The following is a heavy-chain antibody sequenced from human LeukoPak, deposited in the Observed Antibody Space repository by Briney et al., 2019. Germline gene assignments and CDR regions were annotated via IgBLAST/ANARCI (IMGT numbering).Heavy chain of an antibody. CDR2: IYSDTNT. CDR1: GFTVSTNH. V-gene: IGHV3-53*01. D-gene: IGHD2-21*02. J-gene: IGHJ6*04. CDR3: ARDREVVTAKAQMDV. Sequence: GGSLRLSCEVSGFTVSTNHMSWVRQAPGKGREWVSVIYSDTNTYYADSVKGRFTISRDNSKNTVFLQMNSLRAEDTAVYYCARDREVVTAKAQMDVWGKGTTVTVSS.